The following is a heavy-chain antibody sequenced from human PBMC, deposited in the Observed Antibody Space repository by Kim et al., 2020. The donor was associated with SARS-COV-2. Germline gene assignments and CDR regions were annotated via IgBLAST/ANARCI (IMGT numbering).Heavy chain of an antibody. CDR3: ARVGGFPTALQYFQH. CDR1: GGSVAGGAHY. V-gene: IGHV4-31*03. J-gene: IGHJ1*01. Sequence: SETLSLTCTVSGGSVAGGAHYWSWIRQHPVKGLEWIGFIAPSGSTFFNPSLKSRATISIETSNNQFSLKLTSMTAADTAVYFCARVGGFPTALQYFQHWGQGTLVTVSS. CDR2: IAPSGST. D-gene: IGHD3-16*01.